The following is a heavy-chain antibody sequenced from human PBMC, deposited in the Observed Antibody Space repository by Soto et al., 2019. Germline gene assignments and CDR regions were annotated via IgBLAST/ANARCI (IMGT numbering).Heavy chain of an antibody. J-gene: IGHJ4*02. CDR2: ISSSTSHT. D-gene: IGHD6-13*01. V-gene: IGHV3-11*05. CDR3: ARGRGAAAAYFDF. CDR1: GFTFSDYY. Sequence: QVQLVESGGGLVKPGGSLRLSCAVSGFTFSDYYMTWIRQAPGKGLEWVSYISSSTSHTNYADSVKGRFTISRDNAKNSRFLKRTSLRAEDTAVNNCARGRGAAAAYFDFWAREPWSPSPQ.